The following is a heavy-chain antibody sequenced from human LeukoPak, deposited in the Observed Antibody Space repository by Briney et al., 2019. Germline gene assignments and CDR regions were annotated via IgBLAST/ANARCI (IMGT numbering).Heavy chain of an antibody. CDR2: INPNSGGT. CDR3: ARVDSSGWYYFDY. Sequence: ASVKVSCKASGYTFTGYYMHWVRQAPGQGLEWMGWINPNSGGTNYAQKFQGRVTMTRDTSISTAYMELNRLRSDDTAVYYCARVDSSGWYYFDYWGQGTLVTVSS. J-gene: IGHJ4*02. V-gene: IGHV1-2*02. CDR1: GYTFTGYY. D-gene: IGHD6-19*01.